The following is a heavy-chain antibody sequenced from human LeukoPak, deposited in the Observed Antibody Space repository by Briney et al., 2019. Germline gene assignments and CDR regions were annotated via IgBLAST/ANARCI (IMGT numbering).Heavy chain of an antibody. CDR1: GFTFSSYG. CDR2: ISYDGSNK. J-gene: IGHJ4*02. V-gene: IGHV3-30*18. Sequence: GGSLRLSCAASGFTFSSYGMHWVRQAPGKGLEWVAVISYDGSNKYYADSVKGRFTISRDNSKNTLYLQMNSPRAEDTAVYYCAKDSGPAPFDYWGQGTLVTVSS. D-gene: IGHD3-10*01. CDR3: AKDSGPAPFDY.